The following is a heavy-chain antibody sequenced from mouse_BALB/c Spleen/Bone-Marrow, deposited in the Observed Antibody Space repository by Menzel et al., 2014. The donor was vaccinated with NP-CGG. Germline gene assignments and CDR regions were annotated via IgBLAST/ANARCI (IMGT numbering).Heavy chain of an antibody. J-gene: IGHJ2*01. D-gene: IGHD2-3*01. CDR1: GYTFSNYW. V-gene: IGHV1-9*01. Sequence: ESGAELMKPGASAKISCKATGYTFSNYWIERVKQRPGHGLEWIGEILPGSGSTIYNEKFKGKATFTADTSSNIAYMQLSSLTSEDSAVYFCARGRGWYLDDWGQGTTLTVSA. CDR3: ARGRGWYLDD. CDR2: ILPGSGST.